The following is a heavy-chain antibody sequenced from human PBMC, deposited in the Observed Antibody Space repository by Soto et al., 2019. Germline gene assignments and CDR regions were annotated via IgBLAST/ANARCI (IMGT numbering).Heavy chain of an antibody. J-gene: IGHJ6*02. D-gene: IGHD2-2*02. CDR3: ARANFVGVVPAAIPVYYYYYGMDV. CDR1: GGTFSSYA. Sequence: VASVKVSCKASGGTFSSYAISWVREAPGQGLEWMGGIIPIFGTANYAQKFQGRVTITADESTSTAYMELSSLRSEDTAVYYCARANFVGVVPAAIPVYYYYYGMDVWGQGTTVTVSS. CDR2: IIPIFGTA. V-gene: IGHV1-69*13.